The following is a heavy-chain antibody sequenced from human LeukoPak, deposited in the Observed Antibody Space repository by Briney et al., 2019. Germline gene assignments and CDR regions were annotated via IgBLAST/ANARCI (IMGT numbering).Heavy chain of an antibody. D-gene: IGHD2-2*01. Sequence: GGSLRLSCAASGFTFSSYAMHWVRQAPGKGLEWVAVISYDGSNKYYADSVKGRFTISRDNSKNTLYLHMNSLRAEDTAVYYCARGQADIVVVPAARDYYYYYGMDVWGQGTTVTVSS. J-gene: IGHJ6*02. CDR2: ISYDGSNK. CDR3: ARGQADIVVVPAARDYYYYYGMDV. CDR1: GFTFSSYA. V-gene: IGHV3-30-3*01.